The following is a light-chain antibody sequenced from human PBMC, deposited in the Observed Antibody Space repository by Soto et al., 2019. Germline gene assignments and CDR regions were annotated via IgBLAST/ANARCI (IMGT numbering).Light chain of an antibody. J-gene: IGLJ2*01. Sequence: QSVLTQPPSASGTPGQRVTISCSGSSSNIGSNAVNWYQQLPGTAPTLLIYSNNQRPSGVPDRFSGSKSGTSASLAISGLRSEDEADYHCAAWDDSLSGVVFGGGTKLTVL. CDR1: SSNIGSNA. CDR2: SNN. V-gene: IGLV1-47*02. CDR3: AAWDDSLSGVV.